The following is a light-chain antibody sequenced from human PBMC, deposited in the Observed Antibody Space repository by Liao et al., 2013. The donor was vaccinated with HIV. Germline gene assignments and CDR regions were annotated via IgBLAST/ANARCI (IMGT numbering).Light chain of an antibody. J-gene: IGLJ1*01. CDR3: QAWDSTISYV. Sequence: SYVLTQPPSVSVAPGKTARITCGGNNIGSKSVHWHHQKPGQSPVLVIYQDNRRPSGIPERFSGSNSGNTAILVISGTQVMDEADYYCQAWDSTISYVFGTGTKVTVV. CDR1: NIGSKS. V-gene: IGLV3-21*01. CDR2: QDN.